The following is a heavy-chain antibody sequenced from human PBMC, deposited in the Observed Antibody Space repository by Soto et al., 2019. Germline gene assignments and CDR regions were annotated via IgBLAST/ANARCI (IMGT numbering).Heavy chain of an antibody. CDR3: AKDLAAEPHVLFDI. V-gene: IGHV3-23*01. D-gene: IGHD6-25*01. Sequence: GESLKISCAASGFTFSSYAMSWVRQAPGKGLEWVSAISGSGGSTYYADSVKGRFTISRDNSKNTLYLQMNSLRAEDTAVYYCAKDLAAEPHVLFDIWGQGTMVTVSS. CDR1: GFTFSSYA. CDR2: ISGSGGST. J-gene: IGHJ3*02.